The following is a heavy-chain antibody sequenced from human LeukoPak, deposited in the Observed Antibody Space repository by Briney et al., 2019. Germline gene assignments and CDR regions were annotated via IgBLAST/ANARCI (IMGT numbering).Heavy chain of an antibody. CDR3: ARALAFDSSGYSACPY. D-gene: IGHD3-22*01. J-gene: IGHJ4*02. Sequence: GGSLRLSCAGSGFTFSSYSMNWVRQAPGKGLEWVSSITSSSSYMYYADSVKGRFTISRDNAKNSLYLQMNSLRAEDTAVYYCARALAFDSSGYSACPYWGQGTLVTVSS. V-gene: IGHV3-21*01. CDR2: ITSSSSYM. CDR1: GFTFSSYS.